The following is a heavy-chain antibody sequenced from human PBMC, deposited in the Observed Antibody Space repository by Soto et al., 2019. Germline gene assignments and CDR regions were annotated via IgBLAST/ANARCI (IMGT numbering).Heavy chain of an antibody. V-gene: IGHV1-69*06. CDR2: IIPIFGTA. CDR3: ARSLVVVPAAIHYYYYYGMDV. J-gene: IGHJ6*02. CDR1: GGTFSSYA. D-gene: IGHD2-2*01. Sequence: SVKVSCKASGGTFSSYAISWVRQAPGQGLEWMGGIIPIFGTANYAQKFQGRVTITADKSTSTAYMELSSLRSEDTALYYCARSLVVVPAAIHYYYYYGMDVWGQGITVTVSS.